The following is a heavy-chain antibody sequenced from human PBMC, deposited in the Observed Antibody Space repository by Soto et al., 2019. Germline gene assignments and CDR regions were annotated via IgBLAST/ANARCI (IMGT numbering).Heavy chain of an antibody. CDR2: ISFRGHI. J-gene: IGHJ4*02. V-gene: IGHV4-31*03. Sequence: TLSIRCTVACGYILDRGRCWTWILQHPRKGPECIGRISFRGHIHYSPALKSRLTFSRDPAKNQFSLNLTSVTAADTAIYCIGRENFGCMLGFWGPRTLVTVTS. D-gene: IGHD2-8*01. CDR3: GRENFGCMLGF. CDR1: CGYILDRGRC.